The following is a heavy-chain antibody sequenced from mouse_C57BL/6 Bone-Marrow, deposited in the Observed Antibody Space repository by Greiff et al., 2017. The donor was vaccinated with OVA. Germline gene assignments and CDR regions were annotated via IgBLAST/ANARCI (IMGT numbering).Heavy chain of an antibody. J-gene: IGHJ1*03. CDR1: GYAFSSYW. D-gene: IGHD4-1*01. V-gene: IGHV1-80*01. CDR2: IYPGDGDT. CDR3: AMGLPWYFDV. Sequence: VNVVESGAELVKPGASVKISCKASGYAFSSYWMNWVKQRPGTGLEWIGQIYPGDGDTNYNGKFKGKATLTADKSSSTAYMQLSSLTSEDSAVYFCAMGLPWYFDVWGTGTTVTVSS.